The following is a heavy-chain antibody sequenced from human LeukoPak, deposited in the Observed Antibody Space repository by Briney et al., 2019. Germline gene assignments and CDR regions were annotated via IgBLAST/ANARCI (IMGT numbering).Heavy chain of an antibody. CDR3: TRGSIAVPYNWFDP. Sequence: ASVKVSCKASGYTFTSYDINWVRQATGQGLEWMEWMNPNSGNTGYAQKFQGRVTMTRDTSISTAYLELSSLRSEDTAIYFCTRGSIAVPYNWFDPWGQGTLVTVSS. J-gene: IGHJ5*02. CDR1: GYTFTSYD. D-gene: IGHD6-19*01. CDR2: MNPNSGNT. V-gene: IGHV1-8*01.